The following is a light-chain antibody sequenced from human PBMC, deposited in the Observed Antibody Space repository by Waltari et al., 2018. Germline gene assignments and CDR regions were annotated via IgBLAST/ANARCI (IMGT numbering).Light chain of an antibody. V-gene: IGKV3-11*01. CDR2: ETA. CDR3: HQRSNGPPFT. J-gene: IGKJ3*01. Sequence: AMQIVGTPCSVYQQTPDQAPRLLIRETAISATGIPARFSGSGSGTDVTLTSSSLEPVDFAVYYYHQRSNGPPFTFGPGTTVDLK. CDR1: QIVGTP.